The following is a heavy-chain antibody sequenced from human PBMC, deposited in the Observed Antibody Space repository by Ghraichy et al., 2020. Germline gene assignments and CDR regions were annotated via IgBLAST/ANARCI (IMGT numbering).Heavy chain of an antibody. CDR2: IYYSGST. V-gene: IGHV4-30-4*01. CDR1: GGSISSGDYY. Sequence: TLSLTCTVSGGSISSGDYYWSWIRQPPGKGLEWIGYIYYSGSTYYNPSLKSRVTISVDTSKNQFSLKLSSVTAADTAVYYCARVTDSSGYYLDYWGQGTLVTVSS. D-gene: IGHD3-22*01. J-gene: IGHJ4*02. CDR3: ARVTDSSGYYLDY.